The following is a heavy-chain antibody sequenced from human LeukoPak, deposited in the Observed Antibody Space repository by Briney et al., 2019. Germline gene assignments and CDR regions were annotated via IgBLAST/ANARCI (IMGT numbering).Heavy chain of an antibody. CDR1: GYTFTSYY. Sequence: ASVKVSCKSSGYTFTSYYMYWVRQAPGQGLEWMGIINPSGGSTSYAQKFQGRVTMTRDTSTSTVYMELSSLRAEDTAVYYCAKSSGSSHRPDYWGQGTLVTVSS. D-gene: IGHD1-26*01. CDR2: INPSGGST. J-gene: IGHJ4*02. CDR3: AKSSGSSHRPDY. V-gene: IGHV1-46*01.